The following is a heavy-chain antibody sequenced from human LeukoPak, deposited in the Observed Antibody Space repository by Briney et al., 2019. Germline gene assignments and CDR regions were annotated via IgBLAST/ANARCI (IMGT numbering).Heavy chain of an antibody. CDR2: ISAYNGNT. D-gene: IGHD3-9*01. V-gene: IGHV1-18*04. CDR3: AREDILTGYSPFDY. CDR1: GYTFTSYG. Sequence: ASVKVSCKASGYTFTSYGISWVRQAPGQGLEWMGWISAYNGNTNYAQKLQGRVTMTTDTSTSTAYMELRSLRSDDTAVYYCAREDILTGYSPFDYWGQGTLVTVSS. J-gene: IGHJ4*02.